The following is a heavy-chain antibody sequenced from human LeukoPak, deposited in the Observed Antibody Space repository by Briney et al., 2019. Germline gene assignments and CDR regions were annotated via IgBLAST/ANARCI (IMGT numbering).Heavy chain of an antibody. CDR3: AREPPRTGGFDH. J-gene: IGHJ4*02. CDR2: MYPNSGGT. V-gene: IGHV1-2*02. CDR1: GYTFTGYY. Sequence: ASVKVSCKGSGYTFTGYYMHLVRQAPGQGLELMGWMYPNSGGTGYAQNFKGRVTMTWDTSITTAYMEVSRLTSDDTAVYYCAREPPRTGGFDHWGQGSLVTVSS. D-gene: IGHD2-8*02.